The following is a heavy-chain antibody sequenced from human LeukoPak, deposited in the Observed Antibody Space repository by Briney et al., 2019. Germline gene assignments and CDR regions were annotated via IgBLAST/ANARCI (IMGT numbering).Heavy chain of an antibody. J-gene: IGHJ5*02. D-gene: IGHD5-24*01. Sequence: SLRPSCAVSALTSGNYWMHWVRHAPGGGLVWVSYIKGDGSATNYGDSVNGRFTISRDNAKNTLCLQMNSLRAEDTAMYYCARGSLRETSYKAGNWFDPWGEGTLVTVSS. CDR2: IKGDGSAT. V-gene: IGHV3-74*01. CDR1: ALTSGNYW. CDR3: ARGSLRETSYKAGNWFDP.